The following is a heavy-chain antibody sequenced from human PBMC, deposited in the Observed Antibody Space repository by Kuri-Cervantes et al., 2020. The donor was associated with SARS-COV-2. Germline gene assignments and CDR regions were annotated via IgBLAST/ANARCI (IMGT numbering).Heavy chain of an antibody. J-gene: IGHJ6*03. CDR1: GFTFSSYA. CDR3: ARVFGNSGYVSYYYYYMDV. Sequence: GGSLRLSCAASGFTFSSYAMHWVRQAPGKGLEWVSYISSSSSTIYYADSVKGRFTISRDNAKNSLYLQMNSLRAEDTAVYYCARVFGNSGYVSYYYYYMDVWGKGTTVTVSS. D-gene: IGHD5-12*01. CDR2: ISSSSSTI. V-gene: IGHV3-48*01.